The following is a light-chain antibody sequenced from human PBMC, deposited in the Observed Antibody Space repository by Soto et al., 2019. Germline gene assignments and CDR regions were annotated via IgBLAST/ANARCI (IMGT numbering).Light chain of an antibody. CDR2: HAS. V-gene: IGKV1-5*01. Sequence: DIQMTPSPSTLPASLRDRVTISCRASQSISNWLAWYQQKPGTAPNALTYHASNLQSGVPSRFSGSGSGTNFTLAISSLQSEDFAVYYCQQYAYWPETFGQGTKVDI. J-gene: IGKJ1*01. CDR1: QSISNW. CDR3: QQYAYWPET.